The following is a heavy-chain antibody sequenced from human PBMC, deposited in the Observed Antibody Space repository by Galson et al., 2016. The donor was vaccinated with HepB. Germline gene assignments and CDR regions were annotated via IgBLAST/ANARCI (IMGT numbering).Heavy chain of an antibody. V-gene: IGHV3-23*01. CDR2: IARSGDAT. J-gene: IGHJ4*02. D-gene: IGHD2-2*01. CDR1: GFSFSNSG. CDR3: ARDARPTASWHYFDY. Sequence: SLRLSCAASGFSFSNSGMSWVRQAPGRGLEWVSGIARSGDATHYADFVKGRFTISRDNSKKTMYLQMNSLRGDDTAVYYCARDARPTASWHYFDYWGQGTLVTVSS.